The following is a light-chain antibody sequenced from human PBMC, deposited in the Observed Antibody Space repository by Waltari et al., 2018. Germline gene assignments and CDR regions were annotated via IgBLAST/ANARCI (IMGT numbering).Light chain of an antibody. J-gene: IGLJ3*02. CDR3: SSYITTNTLEL. CDR1: SSDVGTYNY. V-gene: IGLV2-14*03. CDR2: DVS. Sequence: QSALTQPASVSGSPGQSITISCTGTSSDVGTYNYVSWYQQHPGKTPKLLIYDVSYRPSGVSYRFSGSKSGNTASLTISGLQAEDEADYYCSSYITTNTLELFGGGTSLTVL.